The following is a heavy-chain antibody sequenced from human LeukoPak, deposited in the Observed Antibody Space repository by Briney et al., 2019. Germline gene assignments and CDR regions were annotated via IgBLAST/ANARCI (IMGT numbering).Heavy chain of an antibody. CDR1: GFTFDDYA. CDR2: ISWNSGSI. D-gene: IGHD6-19*01. J-gene: IGHJ4*02. Sequence: PGGSLRLSCAASGFTFDDYAMHWVRQAPGKGLEWVSGISWNSGSIGYADSVKGRFTISRDSAKNSLYLQMNSLRAEDMALYYCAKAKSVAGPDFDYWGQGTLVTVSS. V-gene: IGHV3-9*03. CDR3: AKAKSVAGPDFDY.